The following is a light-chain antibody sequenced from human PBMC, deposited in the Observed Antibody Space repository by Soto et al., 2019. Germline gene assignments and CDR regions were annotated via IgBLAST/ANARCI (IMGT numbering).Light chain of an antibody. V-gene: IGLV3-1*01. CDR1: KLGDKY. CDR3: QAWDSNIVV. CDR2: QHT. J-gene: IGLJ2*01. Sequence: SYELTQPPSVSVSPGQTASITCSGDKLGDKYACWYQQKPGQSTVLVIYQHTKRPSGIPERFSGSNSGNTATLTISGTQAMDEADYYCQAWDSNIVVFGGGTKLTVL.